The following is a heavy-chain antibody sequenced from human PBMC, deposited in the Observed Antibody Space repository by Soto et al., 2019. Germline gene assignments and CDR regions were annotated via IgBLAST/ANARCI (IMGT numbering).Heavy chain of an antibody. CDR1: WGSSVNHD. D-gene: IGHD6-19*01. CDR3: AREIAVDGGYDFYYYYYGMDV. Sequence: PSQTMPLRWSVAWGSSVNHDCRWIRQPPGKGLEWIGYIYYSGSTNYNPSLKSRVTISVDTSKNQFSLKLSSVTAADTAVYYCAREIAVDGGYDFYYYYYGMDVWGQGTTVTVS. V-gene: IGHV4-59*11. J-gene: IGHJ6*02. CDR2: IYYSGST.